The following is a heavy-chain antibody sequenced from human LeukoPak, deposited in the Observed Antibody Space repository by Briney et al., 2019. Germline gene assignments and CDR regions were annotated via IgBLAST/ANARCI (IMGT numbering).Heavy chain of an antibody. D-gene: IGHD5-18*01. V-gene: IGHV1-8*03. CDR2: MNPNSGNT. CDR3: ARRGYSYGFTP. CDR1: GYTFTSYD. J-gene: IGHJ4*02. Sequence: GASVTVSCKASGYTFTSYDINWVRQAAGQGVEWMGWMNPNSGNTGYAQKFQGRVTITRNTSIRTAYMELSSLRSEDTAVYYCARRGYSYGFTPWGQGTLVTVSS.